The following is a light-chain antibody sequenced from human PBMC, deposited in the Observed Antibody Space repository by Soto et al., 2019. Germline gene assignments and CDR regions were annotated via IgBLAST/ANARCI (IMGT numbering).Light chain of an antibody. CDR2: DVT. Sequence: LTQPASVSGSPGQSIAISCTGTSNAVVAYNYVSWYQQYPGKAPKLVIYDVTNRPSGVFNRFSGPKSGSTASLTISGLQAEDEADYYCSSYTISSTYVFGTGTKVTVL. CDR1: SNAVVAYNY. CDR3: SSYTISSTYV. V-gene: IGLV2-14*01. J-gene: IGLJ1*01.